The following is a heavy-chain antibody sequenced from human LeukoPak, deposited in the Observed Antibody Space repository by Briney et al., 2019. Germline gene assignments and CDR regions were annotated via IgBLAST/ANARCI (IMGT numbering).Heavy chain of an antibody. Sequence: GELLKISCKDSGYGFTSSWRGWARQMPGKGMEWMGIIYPGDSDTSYSPSFQGQVTISADKSISTAYLQWSSLKASDTAMYYCARHFHAESPFDHWGKGTMVTVSS. CDR1: GYGFTSSW. CDR2: IYPGDSDT. V-gene: IGHV5-51*01. CDR3: ARHFHAESPFDH. J-gene: IGHJ4*02.